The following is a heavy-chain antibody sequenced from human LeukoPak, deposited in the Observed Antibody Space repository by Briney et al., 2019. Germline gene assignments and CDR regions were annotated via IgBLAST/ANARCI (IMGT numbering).Heavy chain of an antibody. D-gene: IGHD6-13*01. CDR1: GFRFANYW. V-gene: IGHV3-7*01. J-gene: IGHJ4*02. CDR2: IKRDGLEK. Sequence: PGGSLRLSCAASGFRFANYWMNWVRQAPGKGLEWVANIKRDGLEKYYVDSVKGRFVISRDDAKNSLFLQMNSLRVEDTAVYYCAREIAQQLDYWGRGTLVTVSS. CDR3: AREIAQQLDY.